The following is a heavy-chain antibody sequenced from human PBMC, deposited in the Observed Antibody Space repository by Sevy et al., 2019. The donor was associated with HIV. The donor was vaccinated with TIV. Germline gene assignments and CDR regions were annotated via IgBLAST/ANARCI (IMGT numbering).Heavy chain of an antibody. Sequence: ASGKVSCKVSGYTLTKLSMHWVRQAPGKGLEWMGTFDPEDGETIYAQKFQGRVTMTEDTSTDTAYMELSSLRSEGTAVYYCATTKDYYENSGDPFDYWGQGTLVTVSS. CDR1: GYTLTKLS. CDR3: ATTKDYYENSGDPFDY. V-gene: IGHV1-24*01. CDR2: FDPEDGET. J-gene: IGHJ4*02. D-gene: IGHD3-22*01.